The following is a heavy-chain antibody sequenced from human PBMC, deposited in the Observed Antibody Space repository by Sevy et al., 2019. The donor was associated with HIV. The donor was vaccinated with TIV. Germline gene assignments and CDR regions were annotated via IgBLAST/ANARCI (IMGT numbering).Heavy chain of an antibody. V-gene: IGHV4-61*02. CDR3: AREPALYYAFDI. CDR2: IYTSGIT. J-gene: IGHJ3*02. D-gene: IGHD2-8*01. CDR1: GGSISSGNYY. Sequence: SETLSLTCTVSGGSISSGNYYWSWIRQPAGKGLEWIGRIYTSGITNYNPSLKSRVTMSVDSSKNQFSLKLSSVTTADTALYYCAREPALYYAFDIWGQGTMVTVSS.